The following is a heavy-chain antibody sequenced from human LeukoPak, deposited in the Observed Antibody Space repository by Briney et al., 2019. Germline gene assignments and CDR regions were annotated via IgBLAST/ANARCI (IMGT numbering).Heavy chain of an antibody. CDR1: GFTFSSYS. J-gene: IGHJ4*02. D-gene: IGHD5-18*01. CDR3: ARDHGYSYGYFYY. V-gene: IGHV3-21*01. CDR2: ISSSSSYI. Sequence: GGSLRLSCAASGFTFSSYSMNWVRQAPGKGLEWVSSISSSSSYIYYADSVKGRFTISRDNAKNSLYLQMNSLRAEDTAVYYCARDHGYSYGYFYYWGQGTLVTVSS.